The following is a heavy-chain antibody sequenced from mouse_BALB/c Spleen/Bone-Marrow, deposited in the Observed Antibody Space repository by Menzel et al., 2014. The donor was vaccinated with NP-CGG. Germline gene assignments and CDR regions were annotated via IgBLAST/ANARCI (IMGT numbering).Heavy chain of an antibody. V-gene: IGHV1-85*01. CDR2: IFPGDSTT. CDR3: VRSRLRDWYFDV. Sequence: QVQLQQSGVELVKPGASVKLSCKASGNTFTSYDINWVRQRPEQGLEWIGCIFPGDSTTKYNEKFKGKATLSTDKSSSTVLMQLSRLTSEDSAVYFCVRSRLRDWYFDVWGAGTTVTISS. J-gene: IGHJ1*01. CDR1: GNTFTSYD. D-gene: IGHD1-2*01.